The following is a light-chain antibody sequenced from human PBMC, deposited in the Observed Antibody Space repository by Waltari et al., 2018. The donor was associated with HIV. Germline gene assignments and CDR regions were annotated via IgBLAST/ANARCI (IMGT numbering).Light chain of an antibody. V-gene: IGLV2-14*01. Sequence: QSALTQPASVSGSPGQSITISCTGTSSDIGGYASVSWYQQHPGKAPKLMIYGVSSRPSGVSNRFSGSRSGNTASLTISGLQAEDEADYYCSAYTSISTLAVFGGGTKLTVL. CDR1: SSDIGGYAS. CDR3: SAYTSISTLAV. CDR2: GVS. J-gene: IGLJ2*01.